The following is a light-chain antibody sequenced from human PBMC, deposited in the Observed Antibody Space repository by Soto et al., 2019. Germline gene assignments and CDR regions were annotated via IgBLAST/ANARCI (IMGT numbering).Light chain of an antibody. V-gene: IGKV3-20*01. Sequence: EIVMTQSPATLSVSPGGRATLSCRASQSVRSNYLAWYQQKPGQAPRLLIYGASSRATGIPDRFSGSGSGTDFTLTISRLEPEDFAVYYCQQYGSSTWTFGQGTKVDIK. CDR3: QQYGSSTWT. J-gene: IGKJ1*01. CDR2: GAS. CDR1: QSVRSNY.